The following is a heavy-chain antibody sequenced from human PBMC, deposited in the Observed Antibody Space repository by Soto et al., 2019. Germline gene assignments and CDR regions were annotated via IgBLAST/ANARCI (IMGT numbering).Heavy chain of an antibody. Sequence: QVQLQESGPGLVRPSQTLSLTCTVSGASIISLDYYWTWIRPPPGKGLEWIGHIYHTGATYYNPSLESRVVMSVDTSNNQFSLKLCSVTAADTAVFYCARGSVVSLVRGVMGGNWFDTWGQGTLVTVSS. CDR2: IYHTGAT. CDR1: GASIISLDYY. V-gene: IGHV4-30-4*01. J-gene: IGHJ5*02. CDR3: ARGSVVSLVRGVMGGNWFDT. D-gene: IGHD3-10*01.